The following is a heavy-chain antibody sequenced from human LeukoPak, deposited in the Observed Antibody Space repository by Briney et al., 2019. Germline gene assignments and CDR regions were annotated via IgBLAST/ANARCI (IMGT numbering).Heavy chain of an antibody. CDR3: ARAGYSSSSPHYYMDV. CDR2: MNPNSGNT. J-gene: IGHJ6*03. V-gene: IGHV1-8*01. Sequence: VASVKVSCKASGCTFTSYDINWVRQATGQGLEWMGWMNPNSGNTGYAQKFQGRVTMTRNTSISTAYMELSSLRSEDTAVYYCARAGYSSSSPHYYMDVWGKGTTVTVSS. D-gene: IGHD6-6*01. CDR1: GCTFTSYD.